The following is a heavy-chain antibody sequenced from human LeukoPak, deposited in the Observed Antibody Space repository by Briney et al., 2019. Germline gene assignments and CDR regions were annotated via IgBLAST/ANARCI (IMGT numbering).Heavy chain of an antibody. Sequence: PGGSLRLSCAASGFTVSSNYMSWVRQALGKGLEWVSVIYSGGSTYYADSVKGRFTISRDNSKNTLYLQMNSLRAEDTAVYYCAIIGYSSTPGAFDIWGQGTMVTVSS. J-gene: IGHJ3*02. CDR1: GFTVSSNY. D-gene: IGHD6-13*01. V-gene: IGHV3-66*01. CDR2: IYSGGST. CDR3: AIIGYSSTPGAFDI.